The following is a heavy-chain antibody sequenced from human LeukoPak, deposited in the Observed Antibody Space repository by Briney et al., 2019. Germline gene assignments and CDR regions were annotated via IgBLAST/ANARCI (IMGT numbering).Heavy chain of an antibody. J-gene: IGHJ6*03. CDR2: ISGSGSDI. Sequence: GGSLRLSCAASGFTFSSYAMSWVRQAPGKGLEWVSAISGSGSDINYADSVKGRFTVSRDNAKNSLYLQMNSLRAEDTAVYYCAREGYSYGYYYYYMDVWGKGTTVTISS. V-gene: IGHV3-21*01. CDR3: AREGYSYGYYYYYMDV. CDR1: GFTFSSYA. D-gene: IGHD5-18*01.